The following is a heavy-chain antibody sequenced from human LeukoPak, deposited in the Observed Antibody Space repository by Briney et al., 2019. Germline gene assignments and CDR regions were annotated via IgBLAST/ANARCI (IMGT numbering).Heavy chain of an antibody. J-gene: IGHJ4*02. D-gene: IGHD5-18*01. CDR2: IKQDGSEK. V-gene: IGHV3-7*01. Sequence: GGSLRLSCAASGFTFSNYWMSWVRQAPGKGLEWVANIKQDGSEKNYVDSVKGRFTTSRDNAKNSLYLQMNSLRAEDTAVYYCASEGGFGYGYFYWGQGTLVTVSS. CDR1: GFTFSNYW. CDR3: ASEGGFGYGYFY.